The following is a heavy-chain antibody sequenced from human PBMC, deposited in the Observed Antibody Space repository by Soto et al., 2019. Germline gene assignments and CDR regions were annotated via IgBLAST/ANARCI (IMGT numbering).Heavy chain of an antibody. CDR3: GGLGHFDLNYYFDY. Sequence: SETLSLTCTVSGGSISSYYWTWIRQPPGKGLEWIGYIYYSGSTNYNPSLKSRVTISVDTSKNQFSLKLSSVTAADTAVYSCGGLGHFDLNYYFDYWGQGTLVTVSS. D-gene: IGHD3-9*01. V-gene: IGHV4-59*08. CDR2: IYYSGST. CDR1: GGSISSYY. J-gene: IGHJ4*02.